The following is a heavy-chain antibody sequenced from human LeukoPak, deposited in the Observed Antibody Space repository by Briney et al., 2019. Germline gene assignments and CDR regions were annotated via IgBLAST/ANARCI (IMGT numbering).Heavy chain of an antibody. CDR2: IYTSGST. J-gene: IGHJ2*01. V-gene: IGHV4-4*07. CDR3: ARSDRDLWYFDL. CDR1: GGSVSNYF. Sequence: PSETLSLTCTVSGGSVSNYFWSWIRQPAGKGLEWIGRIYTSGSTNYNPSLSNRVTMSIDTSKNQFSLKLSSLTAADTAVYYCARSDRDLWYFDLWGRGTLVTVSS.